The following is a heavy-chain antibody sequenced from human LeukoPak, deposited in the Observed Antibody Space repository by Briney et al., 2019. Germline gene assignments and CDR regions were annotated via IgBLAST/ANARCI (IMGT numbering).Heavy chain of an antibody. CDR3: ARLERWLQLPCYDY. V-gene: IGHV1-18*01. CDR2: ISAYNGNT. CDR1: GYSFTSNV. J-gene: IGHJ4*02. D-gene: IGHD5-24*01. Sequence: ASVKVSCKASGYSFTSNVISWVRQAPGQGLEWMGWISAYNGNTNYAQKLQGRVTMTTDTSTSTAYMELRSLRSDDTAVYYCARLERWLQLPCYDYWGQGTLVTVSS.